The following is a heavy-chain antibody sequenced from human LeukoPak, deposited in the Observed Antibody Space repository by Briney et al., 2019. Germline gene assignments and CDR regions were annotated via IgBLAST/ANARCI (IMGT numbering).Heavy chain of an antibody. CDR3: AKDLGAAAGTVVRYYFDY. CDR2: ISGSGGST. D-gene: IGHD6-13*01. J-gene: IGHJ4*02. V-gene: IGHV3-23*01. CDR1: GFTFSSYA. Sequence: GGSLRLSCAASGFTFSSYAMSWVRQAPGKGLEWVSSISGSGGSTYYADSVKAQFTISRDNSKNTLYLQMNSLRAEDTAVYYCAKDLGAAAGTVVRYYFDYWGQGTLVTVSS.